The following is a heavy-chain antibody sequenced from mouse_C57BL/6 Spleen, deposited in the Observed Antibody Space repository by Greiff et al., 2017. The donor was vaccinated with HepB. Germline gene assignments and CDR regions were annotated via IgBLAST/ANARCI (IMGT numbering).Heavy chain of an antibody. V-gene: IGHV1-80*01. D-gene: IGHD1-1*01. CDR3: ARSGSSSSYYAMDY. J-gene: IGHJ4*01. CDR1: GYAFSSYW. CDR2: IYPGDGDT. Sequence: QVTLKVSGAELVKPGASVKISCKASGYAFSSYWMNWVKQRPGKGLEWIGQIYPGDGDTNYNGKFKGKATLTADKSSSTAYMQLSSLTSEDSAVYFCARSGSSSSYYAMDYWGQGTSVTVSS.